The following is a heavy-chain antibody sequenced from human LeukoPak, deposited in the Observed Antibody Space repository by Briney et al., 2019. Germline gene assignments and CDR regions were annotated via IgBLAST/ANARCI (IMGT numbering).Heavy chain of an antibody. CDR2: ISSSSSTI. CDR3: AREYGDLYHYNYGMDV. V-gene: IGHV3-48*04. J-gene: IGHJ6*02. D-gene: IGHD4-17*01. CDR1: GFTFSNYS. Sequence: PEGSLRLSCAASGFTFSNYSMNWVRQAPGKGLEWVSYISSSSSTIYYADSVKGRFTISRDNAKNSLYLQMNSLRAEDTAVFYCAREYGDLYHYNYGMDVWGQGTTVTVSS.